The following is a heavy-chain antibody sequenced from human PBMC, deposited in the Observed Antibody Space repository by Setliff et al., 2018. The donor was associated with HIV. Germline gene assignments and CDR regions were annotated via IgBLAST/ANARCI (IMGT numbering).Heavy chain of an antibody. V-gene: IGHV4-59*11. CDR2: IYYSGST. CDR3: ARGFGSSWGGNYYSYYMDV. J-gene: IGHJ6*03. D-gene: IGHD6-13*01. CDR1: GGSISSHY. Sequence: LSLTCTVSGGSISSHYWSWIRQPPGKGLEWIGYIYYSGSTNYNPSLKSRVTISVDTSKNQFSLKLSSVTAADTAVYYCARGFGSSWGGNYYSYYMDVWGKGTTVTVSS.